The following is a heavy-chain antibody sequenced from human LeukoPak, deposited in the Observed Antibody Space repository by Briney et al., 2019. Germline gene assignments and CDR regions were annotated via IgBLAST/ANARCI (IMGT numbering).Heavy chain of an antibody. Sequence: GVLRLSCAASGFTVSSNYMRWIRQAPGKGLEWVSYISSSGSTIYYADSVKGRFTISRDNAKNTLYLQMNSLRAEDTAVYYCARDRYYDSSGYPYWGQGTLVTVSS. J-gene: IGHJ4*02. CDR3: ARDRYYDSSGYPY. V-gene: IGHV3-11*04. CDR1: GFTVSSNY. CDR2: ISSSGSTI. D-gene: IGHD3-22*01.